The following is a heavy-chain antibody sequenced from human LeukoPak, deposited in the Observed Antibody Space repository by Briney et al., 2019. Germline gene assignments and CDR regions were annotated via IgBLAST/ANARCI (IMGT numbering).Heavy chain of an antibody. CDR3: AKDPLRYFDWANLNWFDP. CDR2: ISGSGSNT. D-gene: IGHD3-9*01. CDR1: GFTFSAYG. J-gene: IGHJ5*02. Sequence: PGGSLRLSCAASGFTFSAYGVSWVRQAPGKGLEWVSGISGSGSNTYYADSVQGRFTISRDNSRNTLYLQMNSLRAEDTAVYYCAKDPLRYFDWANLNWFDPWGQGTLVTVSS. V-gene: IGHV3-23*01.